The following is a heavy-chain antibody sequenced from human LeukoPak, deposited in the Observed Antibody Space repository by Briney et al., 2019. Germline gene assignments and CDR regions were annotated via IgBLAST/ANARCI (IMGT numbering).Heavy chain of an antibody. Sequence: PSQTLSLTCAVSGGSISSGGYYWSWIRQPPGKGLEWIGEINHSGSTNYNPSLKSRVTISVDTSKNQFSLKLSSVTAADTAVYYCARSYCSSTSCSALDYWGQGTLVTVSS. CDR2: INHSGST. V-gene: IGHV4-30-2*01. CDR1: GGSISSGGYY. D-gene: IGHD2-2*01. J-gene: IGHJ4*02. CDR3: ARSYCSSTSCSALDY.